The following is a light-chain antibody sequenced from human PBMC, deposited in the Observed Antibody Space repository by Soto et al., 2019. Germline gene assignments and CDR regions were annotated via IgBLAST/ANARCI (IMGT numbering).Light chain of an antibody. CDR1: HSISDI. J-gene: IGKJ1*01. CDR2: GSS. CDR3: QQYNSWSRT. V-gene: IGKV3-15*01. Sequence: EIVMTQSPATLSVSPGERATLSCRASHSISDILAWYQQKPGQAPRLLIFGSSTRAPGIPARFSASGSETEFTLTITTLQSEDFAVYYCQQYNSWSRTFGQGTKVEFK.